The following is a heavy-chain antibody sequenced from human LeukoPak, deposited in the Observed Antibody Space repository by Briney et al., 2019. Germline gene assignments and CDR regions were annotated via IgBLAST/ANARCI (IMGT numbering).Heavy chain of an antibody. V-gene: IGHV3-9*01. J-gene: IGHJ4*02. CDR2: ISWNSGSI. CDR1: GFTFDDYA. CDR3: AKHPFDY. Sequence: PGMSLRLSCAASGFTFDDYAMHWVRQAPGKGLEWVSGISWNSGSIGYADSVKGRFTISRDNAKNSLYLQMNSLRAEDTALYYCAKHPFDYWGQGTLVTVSS.